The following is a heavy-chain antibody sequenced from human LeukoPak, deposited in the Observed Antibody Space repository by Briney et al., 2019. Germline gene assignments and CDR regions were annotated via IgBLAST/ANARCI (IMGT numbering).Heavy chain of an antibody. CDR2: IYSGGNT. D-gene: IGHD3-22*01. CDR3: ARDSPSDYDSSGYRAFDI. J-gene: IGHJ3*02. CDR1: GFTVSSNS. V-gene: IGHV3-66*01. Sequence: TGGSLRLSCTVSGFTVSSNSWSWVRQAPGKGLEWVSFIYSGGNTHYADSVKGRFTISRDNSKNTLYLQMNSLRAEDTAVYYCARDSPSDYDSSGYRAFDIWGQGTMVTVSS.